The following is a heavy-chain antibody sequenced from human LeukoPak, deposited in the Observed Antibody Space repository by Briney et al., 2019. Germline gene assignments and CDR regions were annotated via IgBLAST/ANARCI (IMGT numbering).Heavy chain of an antibody. J-gene: IGHJ3*02. CDR2: IYYSGSA. Sequence: SETLSLTCGFSGGSISSYYWSWIRQPPGKGLEWIGYIYYSGSANYNPSLKSRVTISVDTSENQFSLKLSSVTAADTAVYYCARQTYHHSFDIWGQGTMVTVSS. CDR1: GGSISSYY. CDR3: ARQTYHHSFDI. V-gene: IGHV4-59*08.